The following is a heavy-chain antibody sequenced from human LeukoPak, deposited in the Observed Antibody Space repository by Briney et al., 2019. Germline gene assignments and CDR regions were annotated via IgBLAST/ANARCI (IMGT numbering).Heavy chain of an antibody. Sequence: PSETLSLTCTVSGGSISSYYWSWIRQPPGKGLEWIGYIYYSGSTNYNPSLKSRVTISVDTSKNQFSLKLSSVTAADTAVYYCARGPTVVTPGYYYYYYMDVWGKGTTVTVSS. CDR1: GGSISSYY. CDR2: IYYSGST. V-gene: IGHV4-59*01. J-gene: IGHJ6*03. CDR3: ARGPTVVTPGYYYYYYMDV. D-gene: IGHD4-23*01.